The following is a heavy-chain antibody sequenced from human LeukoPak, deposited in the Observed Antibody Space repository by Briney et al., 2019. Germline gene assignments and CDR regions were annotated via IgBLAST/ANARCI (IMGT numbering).Heavy chain of an antibody. Sequence: GGSLRLSCAASGYTFSRYSMKWVRQARGKGLEWGSSISSSSSSIYYAYSVKSRFTISRDNAKNSLYLQMSSLTAEDTAVYCCAGLYSSSWNVPFDYWGQGTLVTVSS. J-gene: IGHJ4*02. CDR1: GYTFSRYS. CDR2: ISSSSSSI. V-gene: IGHV3-21*01. D-gene: IGHD6-13*01. CDR3: AGLYSSSWNVPFDY.